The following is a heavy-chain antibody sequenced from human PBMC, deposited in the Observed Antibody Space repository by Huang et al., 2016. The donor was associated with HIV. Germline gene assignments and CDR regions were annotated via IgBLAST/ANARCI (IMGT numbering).Heavy chain of an antibody. J-gene: IGHJ4*02. Sequence: QVRLRESGPGLVKPSQTLSLTCTVSGGSRSSGNYYWTWIRQPAGKGLEWIGHFYPRGITNYSPTLKSRVSISLDTSKNQFSLRLRSVTAADTAVYYCARSYAGTIWDSGRDYFDYWGQGILVTVSS. V-gene: IGHV4-61*09. CDR3: ARSYAGTIWDSGRDYFDY. CDR1: GGSRSSGNYY. CDR2: FYPRGIT. D-gene: IGHD1-26*01.